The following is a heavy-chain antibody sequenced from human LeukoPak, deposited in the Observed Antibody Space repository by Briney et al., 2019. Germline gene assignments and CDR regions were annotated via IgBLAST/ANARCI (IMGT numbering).Heavy chain of an antibody. J-gene: IGHJ4*02. Sequence: PGGSLRLSCAASGFTFSSYGMHWVRQTPGKGLEWVAFVRYDGSNKYYADSVKGRFTICRDNSKNTLYLQMNSLRAEDTAVYYCAKVVNGWYLESTVDFDYWGQGTLVTVSS. CDR1: GFTFSSYG. CDR2: VRYDGSNK. CDR3: AKVVNGWYLESTVDFDY. V-gene: IGHV3-30*02. D-gene: IGHD6-19*01.